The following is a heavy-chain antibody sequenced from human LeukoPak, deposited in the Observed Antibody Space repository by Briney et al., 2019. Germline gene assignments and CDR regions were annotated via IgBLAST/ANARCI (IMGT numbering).Heavy chain of an antibody. CDR2: IEDDGSQK. D-gene: IGHD2-15*01. Sequence: GGSLRLSCVVSGFTFSNYWMTWVRQAPGKGLEWVASIEDDGSQKKYGDSVKGRFTISRDNAGNSLYLQMNILRVEDTAVYYCARDIPRGSTHLDYWGQGTLVTVSA. CDR1: GFTFSNYW. J-gene: IGHJ4*02. V-gene: IGHV3-7*01. CDR3: ARDIPRGSTHLDY.